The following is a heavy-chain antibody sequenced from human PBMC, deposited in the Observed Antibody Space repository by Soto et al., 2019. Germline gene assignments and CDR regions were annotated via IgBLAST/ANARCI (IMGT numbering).Heavy chain of an antibody. CDR1: GFTFNNYA. CDR2: ISATGGST. Sequence: GGSLRLSCAASGFTFNNYAMNWVRQAPGKGLEWVATISATGGSTYYADSVKGRFTISRDNSKNTLYLQMNGLRVEDTAVYYCAKDRLAGNFEYWGQGTQVSVSS. V-gene: IGHV3-23*01. J-gene: IGHJ4*02. CDR3: AKDRLAGNFEY.